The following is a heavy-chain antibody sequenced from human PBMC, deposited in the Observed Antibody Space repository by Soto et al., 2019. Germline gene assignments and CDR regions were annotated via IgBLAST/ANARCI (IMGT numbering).Heavy chain of an antibody. CDR1: GYTFTSYG. CDR3: AREYYYGSVPWD. Sequence: ASVKVSCKASGYTFTSYGISWVRQAPGQGLQWMGWISAYNGNTNYAQKLQGRVTMTTDTSTSTAYMELRSLRSDDTAVYYCAREYYYGSVPWDWGQGSLVTVSS. CDR2: ISAYNGNT. D-gene: IGHD3-10*01. J-gene: IGHJ4*02. V-gene: IGHV1-18*01.